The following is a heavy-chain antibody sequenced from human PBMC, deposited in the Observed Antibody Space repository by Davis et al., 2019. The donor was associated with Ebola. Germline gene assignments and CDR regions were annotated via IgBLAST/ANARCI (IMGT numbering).Heavy chain of an antibody. D-gene: IGHD6-19*01. CDR3: ASEADRDPSWYFDL. CDR1: GYTLTSYG. Sequence: ASVKVSCKASGYTLTSYGLHWVRQAPGQGLEWMGWINGYDGNRKDSEKFQGRVTITRDTSANTAYMELSSLTSDDTAVYYCASEADRDPSWYFDLWGRGTLVIVSS. V-gene: IGHV1-3*01. CDR2: INGYDGNR. J-gene: IGHJ2*01.